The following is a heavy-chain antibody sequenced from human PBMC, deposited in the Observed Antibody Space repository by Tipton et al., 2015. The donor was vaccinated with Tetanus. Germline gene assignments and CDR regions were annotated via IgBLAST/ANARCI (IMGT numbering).Heavy chain of an antibody. CDR2: IFPQFGTS. D-gene: IGHD2-15*01. CDR3: VRPDRYCSGGSCYLALDS. CDR1: GGTFSTYA. V-gene: IGHV1-69*06. J-gene: IGHJ5*01. Sequence: QSGAEVKKPGSSVRVSCKTSGGTFSTYAVSWVRQAPGHGPEWMGGIFPQFGTSNYAPKFQDRVTMTADTSTDTVFMDLRRLRPDDTAVYYCVRPDRYCSGGSCYLALDSWGQGSLITVSS.